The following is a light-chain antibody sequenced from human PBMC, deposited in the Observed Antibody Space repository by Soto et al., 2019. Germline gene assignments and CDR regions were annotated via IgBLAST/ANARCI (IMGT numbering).Light chain of an antibody. CDR3: QQYAPYT. J-gene: IGKJ2*01. CDR1: QSVDRRF. V-gene: IGKV3-20*01. Sequence: EVVLAQSPGTLSLSPGERATLSCRASQSVDRRFLAWYQHKPGQAPRLLIYAASSRATGVPDRFSGTGSGTDFTLTISRLEPEDFAVYYCQQYAPYTIGQGTKLEIK. CDR2: AAS.